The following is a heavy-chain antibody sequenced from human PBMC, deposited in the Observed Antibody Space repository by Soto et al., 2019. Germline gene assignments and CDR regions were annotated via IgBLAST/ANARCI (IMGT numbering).Heavy chain of an antibody. J-gene: IGHJ4*02. Sequence: ASVKVSCKASGYIFTNHDMNWVRQAPGQGLEWMGWINPHSGNTGYSQKFQGRVTMTRNTSISTAYMELRSLRSDDTAVYSCARTPWDGYTGYYFDYWGQGTLVTVSS. CDR1: GYIFTNHD. D-gene: IGHD5-18*01. V-gene: IGHV1-8*01. CDR2: INPHSGNT. CDR3: ARTPWDGYTGYYFDY.